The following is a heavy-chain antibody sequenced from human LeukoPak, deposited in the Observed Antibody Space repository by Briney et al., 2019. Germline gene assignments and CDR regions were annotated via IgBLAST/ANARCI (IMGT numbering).Heavy chain of an antibody. D-gene: IGHD1-26*01. J-gene: IGHJ4*02. CDR2: INHNSGGT. CDR3: ARVKVEWELPNRN. V-gene: IGHV1-2*02. Sequence: ASVKVSCKASGYTFTGYYMHWVRQAPGQGLEWMGWINHNSGGTNYAQKLQGRVTMTTDTSTSTAYMELRSLRSDDTAVYYCARVKVEWELPNRNWGQGTLVTVSS. CDR1: GYTFTGYY.